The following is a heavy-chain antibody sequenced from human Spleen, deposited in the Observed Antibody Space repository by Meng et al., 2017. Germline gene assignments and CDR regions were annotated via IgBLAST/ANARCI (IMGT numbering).Heavy chain of an antibody. CDR1: GGSFSDYY. V-gene: IGHV4-59*01. Sequence: SETLSLTCVVSGGSFSDYYWSWIRQPPGKGLEWIGYIFYSGSTNYNPSLKSRVTISVDTSKNRFSLNLSSVTAADTAVYYCARRSSFLMGTFDIWGQGTMVTVSS. J-gene: IGHJ3*02. CDR2: IFYSGST. D-gene: IGHD2-2*01. CDR3: ARRSSFLMGTFDI.